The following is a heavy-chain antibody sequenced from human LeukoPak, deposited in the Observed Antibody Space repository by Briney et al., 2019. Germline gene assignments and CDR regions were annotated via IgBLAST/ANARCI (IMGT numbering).Heavy chain of an antibody. CDR1: GYTFINHD. J-gene: IGHJ4*02. V-gene: IGHV1-2*02. CDR2: INPNSGGT. CDR3: ARGLARGYCSSTSCYRGSSWGGNY. D-gene: IGHD2-2*01. Sequence: ASVKVSCKGYGYTFINHDIDWVRQAPGQGLEWMGWINPNSGGTNYAQKFQGRVTMTRDTSISTAYMELSRLRSDDTAVYYCARGLARGYCSSTSCYRGSSWGGNYWGQGTLVTVSS.